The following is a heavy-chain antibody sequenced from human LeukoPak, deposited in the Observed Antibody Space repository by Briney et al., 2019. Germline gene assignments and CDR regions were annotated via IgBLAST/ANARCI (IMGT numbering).Heavy chain of an antibody. V-gene: IGHV4-30-4*02. Sequence: SETLSLTCTVSGGSISSGDYYWSWIRQPPGKGLEWIGYIYYNGSTYYNPSLKSRVTISVDTSKNQFSLKLSSVTAADTAVYYCARGADEPDFDYWGQGTLVTVSS. CDR1: GGSISSGDYY. CDR3: ARGADEPDFDY. CDR2: IYYNGST. D-gene: IGHD1-14*01. J-gene: IGHJ4*02.